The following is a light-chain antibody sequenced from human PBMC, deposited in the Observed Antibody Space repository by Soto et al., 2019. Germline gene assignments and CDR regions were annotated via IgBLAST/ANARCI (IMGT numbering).Light chain of an antibody. CDR1: QSVTNSF. CDR3: QQRSDWPPIT. J-gene: IGKJ5*01. CDR2: GAS. Sequence: EIVLAQSPGTLSLSPGERATLSCRASQSVTNSFLAWYQQKPGQAPRLLIYGASRRATGIPDRFTGSGSGTDFTLTISRLEPEDFAVYYCQQRSDWPPITFGHGTRLEIK. V-gene: IGKV3D-20*02.